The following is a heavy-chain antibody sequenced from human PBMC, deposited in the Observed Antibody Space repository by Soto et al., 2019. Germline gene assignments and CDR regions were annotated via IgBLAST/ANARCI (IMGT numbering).Heavy chain of an antibody. CDR2: INAGNGNT. CDR3: ARSRAARPYYSYGFVC. CDR1: GYTFITYA. J-gene: IGHJ1*01. V-gene: IGHV1-3*01. Sequence: GASVKVSCQDSGYTFITYAIYWVGQAPGQRLEWVGWINAGNGNTKYSQKFQGRVTITRDKSARTAYMELRSLQSEDTAVYYCARSRAARPYYSYGFVCWGQGTPVTVSS. D-gene: IGHD6-6*01.